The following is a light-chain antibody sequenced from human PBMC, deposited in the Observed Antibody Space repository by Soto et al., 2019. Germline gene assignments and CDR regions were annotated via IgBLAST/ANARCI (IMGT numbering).Light chain of an antibody. Sequence: DIQMTQSPSSLSASVGERVTLTCRASQGIGDDLGWYQQQPGRAPKRLIYGVFNLQSGVPSRFSGSGAGTEFTLTISSLQPEDFATYDCLQHRSYPWTFGQGTKVEIK. CDR2: GVF. J-gene: IGKJ1*01. CDR1: QGIGDD. CDR3: LQHRSYPWT. V-gene: IGKV1-17*01.